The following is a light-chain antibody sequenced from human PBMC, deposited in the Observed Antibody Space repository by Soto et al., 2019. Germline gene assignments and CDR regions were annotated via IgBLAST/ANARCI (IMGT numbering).Light chain of an antibody. Sequence: QSALTQPASVSGSLGQSITISCPGTSSDVGGYNYVSWYQQHPGKAPKLMIYEVSNRPSGVSNRFSGSKSGNTASLTISGLQDEDEADYCCSSFRSGSTLFGTGTKVTVL. J-gene: IGLJ1*01. CDR2: EVS. CDR1: SSDVGGYNY. V-gene: IGLV2-14*01. CDR3: SSFRSGSTL.